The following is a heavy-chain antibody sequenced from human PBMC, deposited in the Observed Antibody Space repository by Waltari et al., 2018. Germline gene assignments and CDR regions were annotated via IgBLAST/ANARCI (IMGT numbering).Heavy chain of an antibody. D-gene: IGHD6-13*01. V-gene: IGHV1-69*12. J-gene: IGHJ3*02. CDR2: IIPSFGTP. CDR3: ARRKLGFAFDR. Sequence: QVHLVHSAAEVNQPGSSMETPCQASGGSLGGYSIDGVLQAAGQGLEWLVGIIPSFGTPQYAQRFQGRLILTADASTTTGHLELSGRRSDDTAIYYCARRKLGFAFDRWGQGTLVTGSS. CDR1: GGSLGGYS.